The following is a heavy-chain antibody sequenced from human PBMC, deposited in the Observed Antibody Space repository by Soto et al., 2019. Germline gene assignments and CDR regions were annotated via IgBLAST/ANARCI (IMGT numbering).Heavy chain of an antibody. CDR1: GFDFTDHY. CDR3: ARAPRGGVIIVITWAQIDY. Sequence: ASVKVSCKASGFDFTDHYIHWVRQAPGQGLEWMGIISPDGGSTRYSQKFQARITMTRDTSTSTVYMELSSLRSEDTAIYYCARAPRGGVIIVITWAQIDYWGQGTLVNVSS. CDR2: ISPDGGST. D-gene: IGHD3-10*01. J-gene: IGHJ4*02. V-gene: IGHV1-46*01.